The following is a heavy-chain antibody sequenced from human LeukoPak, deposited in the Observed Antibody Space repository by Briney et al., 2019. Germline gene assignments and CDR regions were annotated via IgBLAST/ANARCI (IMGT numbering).Heavy chain of an antibody. D-gene: IGHD4-17*01. Sequence: GRSLRLSCAASGFTFSSYAMHWVRQAPGKGLEWVSYISSSSSTIYYADSVKGRFTISRDNAKNSLYLQMNSLRAEDTAVYYCASEVVYGDYDEVFDYWGQGTLVTVSS. J-gene: IGHJ4*02. CDR3: ASEVVYGDYDEVFDY. V-gene: IGHV3-48*01. CDR1: GFTFSSYA. CDR2: ISSSSSTI.